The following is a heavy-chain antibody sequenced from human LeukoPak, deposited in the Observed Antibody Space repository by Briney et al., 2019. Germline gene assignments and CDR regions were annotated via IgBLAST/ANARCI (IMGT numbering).Heavy chain of an antibody. J-gene: IGHJ4*02. CDR3: ARGGLTIAEATTSWYLDY. V-gene: IGHV3-33*08. CDR2: TWYDGSNK. CDR1: GFTFSIYG. D-gene: IGHD1-26*01. Sequence: GGSLRLSCAASGFTFSIYGMHWVRQAQGKGLEWVALTWYDGSNKNYADSVKGRFTISRDNSKNTLYLQMNSLRGEDTAVYYCARGGLTIAEATTSWYLDYWGQGTLVTVSS.